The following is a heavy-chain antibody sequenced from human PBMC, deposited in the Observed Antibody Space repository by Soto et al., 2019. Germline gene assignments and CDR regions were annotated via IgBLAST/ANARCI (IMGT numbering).Heavy chain of an antibody. CDR2: INHSGST. CDR3: ARELRGYSYYPHRRSYFEY. CDR1: GVSFSGYY. V-gene: IGHV4-34*01. J-gene: IGHJ4*02. Sequence: SDTLSLTCAFYGVSFSGYYWSCIRHPPGKWLEWIGEINHSGSTNYNPSLKSRVTISVDTSKNQFSLKLSSVTAADTAVYYCARELRGYSYYPHRRSYFEYWGEGTLVTVSS. D-gene: IGHD5-18*01.